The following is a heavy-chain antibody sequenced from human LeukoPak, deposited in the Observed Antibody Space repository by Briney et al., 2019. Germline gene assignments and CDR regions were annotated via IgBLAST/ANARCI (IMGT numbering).Heavy chain of an antibody. CDR3: AHSGGYCTHSTCYDHFDK. CDR1: GFSLSTSGVG. D-gene: IGHD2-8*01. J-gene: IGHJ4*01. V-gene: IGHV2-5*02. Sequence: SGPTLVKPTQTLTLTCTFSGFSLSTSGVGVGWIRQPPGKALEWLALIYWDDDKRHSLSLKSRLTISRDTSKNHVVLTMTNMDPVDTATYYCAHSGGYCTHSTCYDHFDKWGHGTLVTVSS. CDR2: IYWDDDK.